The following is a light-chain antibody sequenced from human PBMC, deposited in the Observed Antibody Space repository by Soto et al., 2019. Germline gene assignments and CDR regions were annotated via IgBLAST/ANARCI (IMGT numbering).Light chain of an antibody. V-gene: IGKV3-11*01. Sequence: EIVLTQSPATLSLSPGERATLSCRASQSVSSYLAWYQQKPGQAPRLLIYDASNSATGIPARFSGSGSGTDFTLTISSLEPEDFAVYYCQQRSNGPWTFGQGTKVEIK. J-gene: IGKJ1*01. CDR2: DAS. CDR3: QQRSNGPWT. CDR1: QSVSSY.